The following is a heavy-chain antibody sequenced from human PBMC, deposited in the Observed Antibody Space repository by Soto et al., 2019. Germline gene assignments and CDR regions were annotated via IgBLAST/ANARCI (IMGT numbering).Heavy chain of an antibody. CDR3: ASDYRAYEHHHRFDN. V-gene: IGHV1-46*03. Sequence: QEQLVQSGAEVKKPGASVTISCKASGDTFSRHYIHWVRQAPGQGLEWMGVINPTGASTSYAQKFHGRVTVTRDTSTSTISMELRSLRSEDTAVYFCASDYRAYEHHHRFDNWGQGTMVTVSS. D-gene: IGHD5-12*01. J-gene: IGHJ3*02. CDR1: GDTFSRHY. CDR2: INPTGAST.